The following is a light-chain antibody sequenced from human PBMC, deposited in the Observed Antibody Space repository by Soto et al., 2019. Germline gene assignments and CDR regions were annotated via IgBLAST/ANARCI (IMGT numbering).Light chain of an antibody. CDR3: QPYSSYPYT. V-gene: IGKV1-16*01. CDR1: QGISSF. Sequence: DIQMTQSPSSLSASVGDRVTITCRASQGISSFLAWFQQKPGKAPKSLIYLASTLQSGVPSTFSGSGSGTHFTLTISSLQPEDFGTYYCQPYSSYPYTFGQGTKLEI. J-gene: IGKJ2*01. CDR2: LAS.